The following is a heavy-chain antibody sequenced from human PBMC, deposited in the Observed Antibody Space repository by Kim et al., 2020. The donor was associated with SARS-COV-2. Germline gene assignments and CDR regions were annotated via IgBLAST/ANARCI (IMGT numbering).Heavy chain of an antibody. J-gene: IGHJ5*02. CDR3: ARGPPHYYGSGRSWFDP. CDR2: INHSGST. V-gene: IGHV4-34*01. Sequence: SETLSLTCAVYGGSFSGYYWSWIRQPPGKGLEWIGEINHSGSTNYNPSLKSRVTISVDTSKNQFSLKLSSVTAADTAVYYCARGPPHYYGSGRSWFDPWGQGTLVTVSS. D-gene: IGHD3-10*01. CDR1: GGSFSGYY.